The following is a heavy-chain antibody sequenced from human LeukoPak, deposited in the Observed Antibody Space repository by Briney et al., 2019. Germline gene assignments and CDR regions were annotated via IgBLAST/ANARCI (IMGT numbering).Heavy chain of an antibody. CDR2: IKEDGSVK. CDR3: ARDLRSSGYYAFDY. J-gene: IGHJ4*02. D-gene: IGHD3-22*01. CDR1: GFTLTNYW. Sequence: PGGSLRLSCAASGFTLTNYWMTWVRQAPGKGLEWVANIKEDGSVKYYMDSVKGRFTISRDNAKNSLYLQMNSLRAEDTAVYYCARDLRSSGYYAFDYWGQGTLVTVSS. V-gene: IGHV3-7*01.